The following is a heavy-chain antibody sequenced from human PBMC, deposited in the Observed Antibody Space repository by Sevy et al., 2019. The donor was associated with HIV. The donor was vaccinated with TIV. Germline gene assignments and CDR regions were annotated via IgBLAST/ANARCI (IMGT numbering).Heavy chain of an antibody. Sequence: GGSLRLSCAASGFTFSSDAMHWVRQAPGKGLEWVAVISYDGSNKYYADSVKGRFTISRDNSKNTLYLQMNSLRAEDTAVYYCARDLAVYSSGDHPFDYWGQGTLVTVSS. J-gene: IGHJ4*02. V-gene: IGHV3-30-3*01. CDR1: GFTFSSDA. CDR2: ISYDGSNK. D-gene: IGHD6-19*01. CDR3: ARDLAVYSSGDHPFDY.